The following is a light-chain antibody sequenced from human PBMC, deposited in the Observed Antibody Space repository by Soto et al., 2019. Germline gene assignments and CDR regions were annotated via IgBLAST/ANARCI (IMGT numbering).Light chain of an antibody. CDR1: QSISSY. CDR2: AAS. J-gene: IGKJ1*01. V-gene: IGKV1-39*01. Sequence: DIQMTQSPSSLSASVGDRVTITCRASQSISSYLNWYQQNPGKAPKLLIYAASSLQSGVPSSFSGSGSGTDFTLTISSLQPEDFATYYFQQSYSTPRTFGQWTKVEIK. CDR3: QQSYSTPRT.